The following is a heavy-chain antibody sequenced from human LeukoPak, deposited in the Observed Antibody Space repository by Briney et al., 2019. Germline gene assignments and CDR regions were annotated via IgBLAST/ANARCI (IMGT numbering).Heavy chain of an antibody. Sequence: KSGGSLRLSCAASGFTFSNAWMSWVRQAPGKGLECAGRIKTNAGGGTTDYAAPVKGRFPISRDDSMNTLYLQMNSLEPEDTAVYYCVWSGLNWFGLWGQGTLVTVSS. D-gene: IGHD3-3*01. J-gene: IGHJ5*02. CDR2: IKTNAGGGTT. V-gene: IGHV3-15*01. CDR3: VWSGLNWFGL. CDR1: GFTFSNAW.